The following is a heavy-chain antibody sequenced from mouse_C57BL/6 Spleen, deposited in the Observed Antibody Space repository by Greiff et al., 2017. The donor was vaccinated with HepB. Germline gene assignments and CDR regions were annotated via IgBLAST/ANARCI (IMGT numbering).Heavy chain of an antibody. V-gene: IGHV3-6*01. CDR1: GYSITSGYY. Sequence: ESGPGLVKPSQSLSLTCSVTGYSITSGYYWNWIRQFPGNKLEWMGYISYDGSNNYNPSLKNRISITRDTSKNQFFLKLNSVTTEDTATYYCARHDYAFDYWGQGTTLTVSS. CDR2: ISYDGSN. CDR3: ARHDYAFDY. J-gene: IGHJ2*01. D-gene: IGHD2-4*01.